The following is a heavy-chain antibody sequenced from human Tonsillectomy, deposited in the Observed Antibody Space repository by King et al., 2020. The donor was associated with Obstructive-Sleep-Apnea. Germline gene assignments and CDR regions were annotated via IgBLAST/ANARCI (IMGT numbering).Heavy chain of an antibody. J-gene: IGHJ4*02. CDR3: ARDIGNFSDYLDY. CDR1: GYSFGSHA. V-gene: IGHV1-69*01. D-gene: IGHD1-26*01. CDR2: IIPIFGIP. Sequence: VQLVESGAEVKKPGSSVKVSCKTSGYSFGSHAISWVRQAPGQGLEWMGGIIPIFGIPNSAQTFQGRVTFVADESTSTAYMELRNLRSEDTAVYYCARDIGNFSDYLDYWGQGTLVTVSS.